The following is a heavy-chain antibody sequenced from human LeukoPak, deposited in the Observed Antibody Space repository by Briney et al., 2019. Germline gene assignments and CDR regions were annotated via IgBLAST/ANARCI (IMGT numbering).Heavy chain of an antibody. CDR3: ARCPNHYYYMDF. CDR2: INPDGEVT. J-gene: IGHJ6*03. V-gene: IGHV1-2*02. D-gene: IGHD2-8*01. Sequence: ASVKVSCKASGYSFTGYYIHWVRQAPGQGLEWMGWINPDGEVTKSAQKFQGRVTMTTDKSINTVFMELSVLTSDDTALYYCARCPNHYYYMDFWGKGTTVSVSS. CDR1: GYSFTGYY.